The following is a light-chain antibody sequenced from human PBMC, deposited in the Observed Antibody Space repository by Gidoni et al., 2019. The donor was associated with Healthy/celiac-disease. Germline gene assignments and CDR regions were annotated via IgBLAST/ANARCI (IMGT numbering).Light chain of an antibody. J-gene: IGKJ1*01. CDR3: QQYYSTPWP. CDR2: WAS. V-gene: IGKV4-1*01. Sequence: DIVMPQSQDSLAVSLCERATINCKSSQSVLYSTNNKNYLAWYQQKPGQPPKLLIYWASTRESGVPDRFSGSGSGTDFTLTISSLQAEDFAVYYCQQYYSTPWPFGQGTKVEIK. CDR1: QSVLYSTNNKNY.